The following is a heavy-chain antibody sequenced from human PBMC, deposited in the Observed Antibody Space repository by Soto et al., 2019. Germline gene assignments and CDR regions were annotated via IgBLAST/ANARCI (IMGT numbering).Heavy chain of an antibody. D-gene: IGHD3-10*01. J-gene: IGHJ4*02. V-gene: IGHV3-48*01. Sequence: EVQLVESGGGLVQPGGSLRLSCAASGFSFSTYGMNWVRQAPGKGLEWLSYISISGSIIYYAESVKGRFTVSRDNAKNSLYLQMNSLRAEDTAVYYCASGRDSGGYSYWGQGTLVTVSS. CDR2: ISISGSII. CDR1: GFSFSTYG. CDR3: ASGRDSGGYSY.